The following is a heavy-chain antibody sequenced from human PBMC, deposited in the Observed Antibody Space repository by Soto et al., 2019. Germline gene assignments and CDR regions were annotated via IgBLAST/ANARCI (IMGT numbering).Heavy chain of an antibody. CDR2: INAYNGNT. J-gene: IGHJ5*02. CDR3: ARVLPPFDP. CDR1: GYTFTSYG. V-gene: IGHV1-18*01. Sequence: QVQLVQSGAEVKKPGASVKVSCKASGYTFTSYGISWVRQAPGQGLEWMGWINAYNGNTNYAQKLQGRVTMTTDTDTSKADMELRSRRSGETAVYSCARVLPPFDPWGQGTLVTVSS.